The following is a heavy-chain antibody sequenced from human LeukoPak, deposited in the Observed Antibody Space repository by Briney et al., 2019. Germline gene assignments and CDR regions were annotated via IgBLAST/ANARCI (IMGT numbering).Heavy chain of an antibody. CDR3: AVDFWRSQGFDY. V-gene: IGHV1-69*04. J-gene: IGHJ4*02. CDR1: GGTFSSDA. D-gene: IGHD3-3*01. Sequence: SVKVSCKASGGTFSSDAISWVRQAPGQGLECMGRIIPIFGIANYAQKFQGRVTITADKSTSTAYMELSSLRSEDTAVYYCAVDFWRSQGFDYWGQGTLVTVSS. CDR2: IIPIFGIA.